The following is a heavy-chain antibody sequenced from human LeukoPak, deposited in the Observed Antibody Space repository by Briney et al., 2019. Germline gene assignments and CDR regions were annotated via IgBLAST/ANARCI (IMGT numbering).Heavy chain of an antibody. CDR2: ISSDGTNT. V-gene: IGHV3-74*01. J-gene: IGHJ4*02. D-gene: IGHD4-11*01. CDR3: ARDPGHSNYINDY. CDR1: GSTFSNYW. Sequence: GGSLRLSCAASGSTFSNYWMHWVRQSPGKGLVWVSRISSDGTNTNYADSVKGRFTISRDNAENTLYLQMTSLRAEDTAVYYCARDPGHSNYINDYWGQGTLVTVSS.